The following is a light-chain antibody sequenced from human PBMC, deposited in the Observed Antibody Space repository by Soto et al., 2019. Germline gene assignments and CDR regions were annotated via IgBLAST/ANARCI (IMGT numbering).Light chain of an antibody. CDR1: SSDVGGYNY. CDR3: SSYTSSSTPYV. V-gene: IGLV2-14*01. J-gene: IGLJ1*01. Sequence: QSVLTQPASVSGSPGPSITISCTGTSSDVGGYNYVSWYQQHPVKAPKLMIYDVTNRPSGVSDRFSGSKSGNTASLTISGLQAEDEADYCCSSYTSSSTPYVFGTGTKVTVL. CDR2: DVT.